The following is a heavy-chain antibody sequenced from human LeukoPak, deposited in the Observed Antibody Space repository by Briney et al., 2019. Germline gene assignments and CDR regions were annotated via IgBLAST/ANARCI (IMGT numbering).Heavy chain of an antibody. D-gene: IGHD4-17*01. CDR1: GFTFSSYA. V-gene: IGHV3-23*01. CDR3: AKDIGSEGTDYGDLYYYYYYGMDV. J-gene: IGHJ6*02. CDR2: ISGTGGVT. Sequence: GGSLRLSCAASGFTFSSYAMHWVRQAPGKGLEGVSGISGTGGVTDYADSVKGRFTISRDNAKNSLYLQMNSLRAEDTALYYCAKDIGSEGTDYGDLYYYYYYGMDVWGQGTTVTVSS.